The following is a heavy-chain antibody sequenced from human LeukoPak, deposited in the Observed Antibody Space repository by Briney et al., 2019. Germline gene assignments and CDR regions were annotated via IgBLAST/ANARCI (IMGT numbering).Heavy chain of an antibody. CDR3: ARGGSYLSAFDI. Sequence: GSLRLSCATSGFTVSSNYMSWVRQAPGKGLEWVSIIYSGGSTFYADSVKGRFTISRDNSKNTLYLQMNSLRAEDTAVYYCARGGSYLSAFDIWGQGTQVTISS. V-gene: IGHV3-53*01. D-gene: IGHD1-26*01. CDR2: IYSGGST. J-gene: IGHJ4*02. CDR1: GFTVSSNY.